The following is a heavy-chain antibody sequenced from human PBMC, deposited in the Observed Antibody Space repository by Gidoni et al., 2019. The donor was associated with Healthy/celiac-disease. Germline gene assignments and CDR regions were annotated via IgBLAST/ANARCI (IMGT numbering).Heavy chain of an antibody. D-gene: IGHD6-19*01. Sequence: EVQLLESGGGLVKPGGSLSLSRAASGFSFSSYSMNWVRPAPGKGLAWVSSISSNSSYNYYANSVKGQFTISRDNAKNSLYLQMNSQRAEDTAVYYCARANGAGSYYYGMDVWGQGTTVTVSS. CDR1: GFSFSSYS. J-gene: IGHJ6*02. CDR2: ISSNSSYN. CDR3: ARANGAGSYYYGMDV. V-gene: IGHV3-21*01.